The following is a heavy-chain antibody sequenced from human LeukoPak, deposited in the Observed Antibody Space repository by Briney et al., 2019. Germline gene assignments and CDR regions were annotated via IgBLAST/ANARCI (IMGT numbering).Heavy chain of an antibody. CDR3: VNFYETD. D-gene: IGHD2/OR15-2a*01. Sequence: PGGSLRLSCAASGNYWMHWVRQAPGKGLLWVSHINSDGSWTSYADSVKGRFTISKDNAKNTVYLQMNNLRAEDTAVYYCVNFYETDWGRGTLVTVSS. V-gene: IGHV3-74*01. J-gene: IGHJ4*02. CDR2: INSDGSWT. CDR1: GNYW.